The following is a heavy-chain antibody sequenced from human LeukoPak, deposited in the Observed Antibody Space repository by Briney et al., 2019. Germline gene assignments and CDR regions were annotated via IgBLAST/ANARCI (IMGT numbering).Heavy chain of an antibody. V-gene: IGHV4-34*01. J-gene: IGHJ4*02. CDR3: ARDLYNSICYD. Sequence: SETLSLTCAVSVGSFSVQYWSCIRQFPGKSLEWIGEINHSGSTNYNPSLKSRVTMSKDMSKNHFSLRLSSVTAADTAIYYCARDLYNSICYDWGQGTLVTVSS. CDR1: VGSFSVQY. D-gene: IGHD6-25*01. CDR2: INHSGST.